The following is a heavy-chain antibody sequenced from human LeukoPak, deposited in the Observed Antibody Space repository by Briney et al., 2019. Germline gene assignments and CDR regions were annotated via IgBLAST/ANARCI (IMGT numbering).Heavy chain of an antibody. CDR3: ARRSTGRAGYYFDY. J-gene: IGHJ4*02. CDR1: GFTFDDYG. D-gene: IGHD3-10*01. Sequence: VGSLRLSCAASGFTFDDYGMSWVRQAPGKGLEWVSGINWNGGSTGYADSVKGRFTISRDNAKNSLYLQMNSLRAEDTALYYCARRSTGRAGYYFDYWGQGTLVTVSS. V-gene: IGHV3-20*04. CDR2: INWNGGST.